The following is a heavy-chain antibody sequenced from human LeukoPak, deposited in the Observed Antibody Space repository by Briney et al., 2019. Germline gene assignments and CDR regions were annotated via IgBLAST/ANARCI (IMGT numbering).Heavy chain of an antibody. D-gene: IGHD3-16*01. Sequence: GESLKIPCKGSGYSFTNYWITWVRQMPGKGLEWMGRIDPSDSYTNYSPSFQGHVTISADKSISTAYLQWSSLKASDTAMYYCARRGIPDWFDPWGQGTLVTVSS. CDR2: IDPSDSYT. CDR3: ARRGIPDWFDP. V-gene: IGHV5-10-1*01. J-gene: IGHJ5*02. CDR1: GYSFTNYW.